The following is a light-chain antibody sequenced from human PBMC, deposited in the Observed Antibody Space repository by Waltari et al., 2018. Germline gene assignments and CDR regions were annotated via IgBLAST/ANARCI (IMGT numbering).Light chain of an antibody. CDR2: WES. CDR3: QQYYSIPYT. Sequence: DILMTQSPDSLAVSLGERATINCKSSQNILYSSNSKNYLAWDQHKPGKPPKLLIYWESTRESGVPDRFSGSGSETDFTLTISSLQAEDVAVYYCQQYYSIPYTFGQGTKLEIK. V-gene: IGKV4-1*01. J-gene: IGKJ2*01. CDR1: QNILYSSNSKNY.